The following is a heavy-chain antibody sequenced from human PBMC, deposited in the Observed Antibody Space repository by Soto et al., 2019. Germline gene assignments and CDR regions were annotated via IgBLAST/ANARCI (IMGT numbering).Heavy chain of an antibody. J-gene: IGHJ6*02. V-gene: IGHV3-53*02. Sequence: EVQLVETGGGLIQPGGSLRLSCEVSGFSVSDSSMSWVRQAPGKGREWVSVFYRGGSTDYAESVKGRSTVSRDTLKNTLFLQKDSLTVEDTAVYFCARDIGWNDLLNTYYYGMDVWGQGTTVTVS. D-gene: IGHD1-1*01. CDR3: ARDIGWNDLLNTYYYGMDV. CDR2: FYRGGST. CDR1: GFSVSDSS.